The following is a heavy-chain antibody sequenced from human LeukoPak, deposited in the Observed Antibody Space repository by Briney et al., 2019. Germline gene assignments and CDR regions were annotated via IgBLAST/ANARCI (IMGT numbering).Heavy chain of an antibody. CDR3: ARRNTADASIDF. V-gene: IGHV4-59*08. CDR1: GGSIIGHW. CDR2: VFYSGSN. J-gene: IGHJ4*02. D-gene: IGHD4-17*01. Sequence: SETLSLTCSVSGGSIIGHWWSWIRQPPGKGLEWIGDVFYSGSNNYNPSLKSRLTISLDTAKNQFSLNLRSVTATDTAMYYCARRNTADASIDFWGQGTLVTASS.